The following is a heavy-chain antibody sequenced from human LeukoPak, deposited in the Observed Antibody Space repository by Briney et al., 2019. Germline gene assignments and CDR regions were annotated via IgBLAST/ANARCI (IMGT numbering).Heavy chain of an antibody. J-gene: IGHJ4*02. Sequence: GGSLRLSCAASGFTFTNYALHWVRQAPGKGLEWVAVIFYDGSNKYYADSVKGRFTISRDNSKDTLYLQMNSLRPEDTAVYYCARDPRGPTGYDHSGRDRFDYWGQGTLVTVSS. CDR1: GFTFTNYA. CDR2: IFYDGSNK. D-gene: IGHD3-22*01. CDR3: ARDPRGPTGYDHSGRDRFDY. V-gene: IGHV3-30*04.